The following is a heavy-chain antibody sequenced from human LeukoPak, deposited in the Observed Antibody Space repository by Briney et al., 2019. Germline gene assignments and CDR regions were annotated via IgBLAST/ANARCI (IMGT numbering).Heavy chain of an antibody. D-gene: IGHD6-19*01. V-gene: IGHV3-21*01. CDR3: ARGASVVAGNDNAFDI. Sequence: PGGSLRLSCAASGFTFSSYSMNWVRQAPGKGLEWVSSISTSSSYIYYADSVKGRFTISRDNARSSLYLQMNSLRAEDTAVYYCARGASVVAGNDNAFDIWGQGTMVTVSS. J-gene: IGHJ3*02. CDR2: ISTSSSYI. CDR1: GFTFSSYS.